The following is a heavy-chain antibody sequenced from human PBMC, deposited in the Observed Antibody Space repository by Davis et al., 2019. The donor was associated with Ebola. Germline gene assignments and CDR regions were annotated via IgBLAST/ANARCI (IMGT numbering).Heavy chain of an antibody. J-gene: IGHJ5*02. Sequence: MPSETLSLTCSVSGTPISNYYWGWVRQPPGKEMEWIGYISHSGSSTFNPSLKSRVTISVDKPKNHFSLSMNSVTAADTAIYYCARMWYGRWFDPWGQGVLVTVSS. V-gene: IGHV4-4*08. CDR1: GTPISNYY. CDR3: ARMWYGRWFDP. D-gene: IGHD2-15*01. CDR2: ISHSGSS.